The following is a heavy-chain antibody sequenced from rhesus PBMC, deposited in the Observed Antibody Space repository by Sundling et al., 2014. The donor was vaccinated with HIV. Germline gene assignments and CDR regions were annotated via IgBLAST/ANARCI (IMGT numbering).Heavy chain of an antibody. CDR2: ISESGDNT. D-gene: IGHD1-14*01. CDR1: GFTFSSTI. CDR3: TRNDPRNNGFDL. Sequence: EVQLVESGGGLVKPGGSLRLSCVASGFTFSSTIMHWVRQAPGKGLEWVSVISESGDNTYYADSLKGLFTISRDNAKNSLFLQMNSLRVEDTAVYYCTRNDPRNNGFDLWGQGVLVTVSS. V-gene: IGHV3-100*01. J-gene: IGHJ4*01.